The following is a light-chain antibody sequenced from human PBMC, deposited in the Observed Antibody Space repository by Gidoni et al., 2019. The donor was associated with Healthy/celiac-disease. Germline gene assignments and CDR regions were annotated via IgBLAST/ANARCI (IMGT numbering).Light chain of an antibody. Sequence: LTHPRSVSGSPGQSVTISCTGTSSDVGGYNYVSWYQQHPGKAPKLMIYDVSKRPSGVPDRFSGSKSGNTASLTISGLQAEDEADYYCCSYAGSYTFVFGGGTKLTVL. CDR1: SSDVGGYNY. CDR2: DVS. V-gene: IGLV2-11*01. CDR3: CSYAGSYTFV. J-gene: IGLJ2*01.